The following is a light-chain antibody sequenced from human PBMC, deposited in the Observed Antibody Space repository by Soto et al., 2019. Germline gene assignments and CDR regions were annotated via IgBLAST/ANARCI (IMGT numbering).Light chain of an antibody. CDR1: QSVTSSF. CDR3: QKYNSAPLT. CDR2: GTS. Sequence: EVLLTQSPGTLSLSPGDRATLSCRASQSVTSSFLAWYQQKPGQAPRLLIYGTSSRATGIPDRFSGSGSGTDFTLTISRLEHEDVAAYYCQKYNSAPLTFGGGTKVDIK. J-gene: IGKJ4*01. V-gene: IGKV3-20*01.